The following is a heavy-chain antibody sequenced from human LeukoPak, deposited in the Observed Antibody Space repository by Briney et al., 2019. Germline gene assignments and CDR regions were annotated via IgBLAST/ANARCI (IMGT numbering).Heavy chain of an antibody. Sequence: ASVKVSCKASGYTFTGYYMHWVRQAPGQGLEWMGWINPNSGGTNYAQKFQGRVTMTRDTSISTAYMELSRLRSDDTAVYYCARDARGGSYYGGNYFDYWGQGTQVTVSS. CDR3: ARDARGGSYYGGNYFDY. J-gene: IGHJ4*02. D-gene: IGHD1-26*01. CDR2: INPNSGGT. CDR1: GYTFTGYY. V-gene: IGHV1-2*02.